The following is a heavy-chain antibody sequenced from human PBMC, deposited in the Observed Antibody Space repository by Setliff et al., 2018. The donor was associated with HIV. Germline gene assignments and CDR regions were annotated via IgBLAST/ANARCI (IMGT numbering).Heavy chain of an antibody. CDR2: ISSGGEIM. CDR1: GFTFSSYS. J-gene: IGHJ4*02. Sequence: GGSLRLSCAASGFTFSSYSMNWVRQAPGKGLEWVSAISSGGEIMFYADSVKGRFTISRDNSKNTLYLQMISLRADNTAVYYCAKSLLVAGNDYWGQGTLVTVSS. D-gene: IGHD2-8*02. CDR3: AKSLLVAGNDY. V-gene: IGHV3-23*01.